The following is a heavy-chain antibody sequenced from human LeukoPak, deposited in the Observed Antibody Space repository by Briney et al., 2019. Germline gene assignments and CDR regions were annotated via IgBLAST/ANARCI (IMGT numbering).Heavy chain of an antibody. Sequence: PSETLSLTCTVSGGSISSYFWSWIRQPAGKGLEWIGCIHTSGSTNYNSSLKTRVAMSLDTSKNQSSLNLTSVTAADTAVYYCARETRESRYFDLWGRGTPVTVSS. J-gene: IGHJ2*01. CDR3: ARETRESRYFDL. D-gene: IGHD4-23*01. V-gene: IGHV4-4*07. CDR2: IHTSGST. CDR1: GGSISSYF.